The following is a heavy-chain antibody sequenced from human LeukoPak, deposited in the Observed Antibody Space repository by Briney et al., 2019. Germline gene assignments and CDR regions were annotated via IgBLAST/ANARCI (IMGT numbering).Heavy chain of an antibody. CDR1: GFTFSSYE. Sequence: PGGSLRLSCAASGFTFSSYEMSWVRQAPGKGLEWVSCISGSGNTIYYADSVQGRFTISRDNAKNSLFLQMNSLRAEDTAVYYCARDVCSGGSCYSNYWGQGTLVTVSS. CDR2: ISGSGNTI. CDR3: ARDVCSGGSCYSNY. J-gene: IGHJ4*02. D-gene: IGHD2-15*01. V-gene: IGHV3-48*03.